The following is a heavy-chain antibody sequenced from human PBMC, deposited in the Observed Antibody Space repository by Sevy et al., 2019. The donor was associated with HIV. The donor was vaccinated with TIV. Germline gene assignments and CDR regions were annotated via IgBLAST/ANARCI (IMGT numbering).Heavy chain of an antibody. J-gene: IGHJ6*02. CDR1: GFSFSSYW. Sequence: GESLKISCEGSGFSFSSYWIHWVRQMPGKGLEWMATIHPGNSETRYRSSFQGQVTISADKSINTAYLQWSRLSASDTAIYYCFMRAHTDCSGYYYRYGMDVWGQGTTVTVSS. V-gene: IGHV5-51*01. CDR3: FMRAHTDCSGYYYRYGMDV. D-gene: IGHD3-10*02. CDR2: IHPGNSET.